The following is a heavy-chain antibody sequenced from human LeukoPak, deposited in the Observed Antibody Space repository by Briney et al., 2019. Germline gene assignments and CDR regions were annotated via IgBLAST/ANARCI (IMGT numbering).Heavy chain of an antibody. D-gene: IGHD3-22*01. CDR1: GFTFDDYA. Sequence: PGRSLRLSCAASGFTFDDYAMHWVRHAPGKGLEWVSGISWNSGSIGYADSVKGRFTIPRDNAKNSLYLQMNSLRAEDTALYYCAKGNYYDSSGYYHEADAFDIWGQGTMVTVSS. CDR3: AKGNYYDSSGYYHEADAFDI. CDR2: ISWNSGSI. J-gene: IGHJ3*02. V-gene: IGHV3-9*01.